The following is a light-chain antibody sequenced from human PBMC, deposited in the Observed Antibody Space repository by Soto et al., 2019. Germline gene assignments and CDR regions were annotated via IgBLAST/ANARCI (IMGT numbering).Light chain of an antibody. CDR2: EVI. CDR1: SSDIGTYTY. Sequence: QSALTQRASVSGSPGQSITISCTGSSSDIGTYTYVSWYQQHPSIAPKLIIYEVINRPSGVSDRFSGSRSGNTASLTISGLQAEDEADYYCSSFTNTGTVIFGGGTKLTVL. J-gene: IGLJ2*01. V-gene: IGLV2-14*01. CDR3: SSFTNTGTVI.